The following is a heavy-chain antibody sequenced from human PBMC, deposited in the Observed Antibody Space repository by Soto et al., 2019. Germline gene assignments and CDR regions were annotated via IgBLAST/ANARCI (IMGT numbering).Heavy chain of an antibody. J-gene: IGHJ4*02. V-gene: IGHV3-23*01. D-gene: IGHD4-4*01. Sequence: EVQLLESGGGLVQPGGSLRLSCAASGFAFSSYAMSWVRQAPGKGLEWVSAISGSGGSTYYADSVKGRFTISRDNSKNTLYLQMNSLRAEDTAVYYCAKDERAGYSSYYFDYWGQGTLVTVSS. CDR1: GFAFSSYA. CDR2: ISGSGGST. CDR3: AKDERAGYSSYYFDY.